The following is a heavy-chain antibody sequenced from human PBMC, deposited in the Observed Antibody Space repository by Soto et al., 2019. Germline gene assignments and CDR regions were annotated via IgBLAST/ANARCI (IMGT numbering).Heavy chain of an antibody. Sequence: SETLSLTCAVYGGSFSGYYWSWIRQPPGKGLEWIGEINHSGSTNYNPSLKSRVTISLDTSKNQFFLRLVSVTAADTALYYCARDQALAPTVWGYWGQGIQVTVSS. CDR1: GGSFSGYY. D-gene: IGHD7-27*01. V-gene: IGHV4-34*01. CDR2: INHSGST. J-gene: IGHJ4*02. CDR3: ARDQALAPTVWGY.